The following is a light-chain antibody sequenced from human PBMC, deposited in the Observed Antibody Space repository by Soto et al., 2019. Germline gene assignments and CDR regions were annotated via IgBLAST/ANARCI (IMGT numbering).Light chain of an antibody. V-gene: IGLV2-14*01. J-gene: IGLJ1*01. Sequence: QSALTQPASVSGSPGQSITVSCTGTSSDIGGYNYVSWYQQHPGKAPKLMVYEVTNRPSGVSDRFSGSKSGNTAFLTISGLQADDEGYYYCSSYTSRSTLYVFGTGTKVTVL. CDR1: SSDIGGYNY. CDR2: EVT. CDR3: SSYTSRSTLYV.